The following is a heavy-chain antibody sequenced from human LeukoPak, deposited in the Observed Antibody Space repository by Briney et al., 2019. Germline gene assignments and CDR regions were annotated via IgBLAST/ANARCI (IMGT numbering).Heavy chain of an antibody. CDR2: ISAYNGNT. Sequence: GASVKVSCKASGYTFTSYGISWVRQAPGQGLEWMGWISAYNGNTNYAQKFQGRVTMTRDTSISTAYMELSRLRSDDTAVYYCARWRQDILYYFDYWGQGTLVTVSS. CDR1: GYTFTSYG. V-gene: IGHV1-18*01. CDR3: ARWRQDILYYFDY. D-gene: IGHD2-15*01. J-gene: IGHJ4*02.